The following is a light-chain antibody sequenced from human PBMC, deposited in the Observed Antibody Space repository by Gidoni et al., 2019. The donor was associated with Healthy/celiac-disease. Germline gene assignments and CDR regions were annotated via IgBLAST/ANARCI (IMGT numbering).Light chain of an antibody. CDR2: GAS. V-gene: IGKV3-15*01. CDR3: QQYNDWPPK. Sequence: EIVMTKSPATLSVSPGERATLSCRASQSVSSNLAWYQQKPGQAPRLLIYGASTRATGIPARFSGRGSGTEFTLTISSLQSEDFAVYYCQQYNDWPPKFGQGTKVEIK. J-gene: IGKJ1*01. CDR1: QSVSSN.